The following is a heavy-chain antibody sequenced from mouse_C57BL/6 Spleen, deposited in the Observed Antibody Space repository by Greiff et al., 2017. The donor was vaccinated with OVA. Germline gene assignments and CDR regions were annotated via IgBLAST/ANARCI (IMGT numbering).Heavy chain of an antibody. Sequence: EVKLMESGGDLVKPGGSLKLSCAASGFTFSSYGMSWVRQTPDKRLEWVATISSGGSYTYYPDSVKGRFTISRDNAKNTLYLQMSSLKSEDTAMYYCARHFSTGTGGYFDYWGQGTTLTVSS. CDR2: ISSGGSYT. D-gene: IGHD4-1*02. J-gene: IGHJ2*01. V-gene: IGHV5-6*01. CDR3: ARHFSTGTGGYFDY. CDR1: GFTFSSYG.